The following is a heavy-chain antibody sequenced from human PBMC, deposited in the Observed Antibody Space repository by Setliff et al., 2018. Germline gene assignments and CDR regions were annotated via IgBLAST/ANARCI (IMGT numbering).Heavy chain of an antibody. CDR3: ARNWVTAQHYYYGMDV. CDR1: GFTFSNYG. J-gene: IGHJ6*02. Sequence: GGSLRLSCVASGFTFSNYGMHWVRQAPGKGLEWVALIWNDGSSKFYGDSVKGRFTISGDNSKNTLYLQMDSLRAEDTALYYCARNWVTAQHYYYGMDVWGQGTTVTVSS. V-gene: IGHV3-33*01. D-gene: IGHD2-21*02. CDR2: IWNDGSSK.